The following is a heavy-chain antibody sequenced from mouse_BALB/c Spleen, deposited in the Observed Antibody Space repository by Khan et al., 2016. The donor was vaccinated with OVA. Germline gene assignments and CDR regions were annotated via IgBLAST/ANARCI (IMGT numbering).Heavy chain of an antibody. Sequence: QVQLQQSGPELMKPGASVNISCKASGYTFTDYVINWVKQRTGQGLEWIGEIYPGSGTTYYNETFKGKATLTADKSSNTAYMQLSSLTSEDSAVYFCAKNYASWFAYWGQGTLVTVSA. CDR3: AKNYASWFAY. J-gene: IGHJ3*01. V-gene: IGHV1-77*01. CDR1: GYTFTDYV. D-gene: IGHD1-1*02. CDR2: IYPGSGTT.